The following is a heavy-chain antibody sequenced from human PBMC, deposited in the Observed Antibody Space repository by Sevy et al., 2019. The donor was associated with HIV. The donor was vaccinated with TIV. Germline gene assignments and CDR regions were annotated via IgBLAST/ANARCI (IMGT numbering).Heavy chain of an antibody. J-gene: IGHJ4*02. Sequence: ASVKVSCKVSGYTLTKLSMHWVRQAPGKGLEWMGSFDPEDGERIYAQNFQGRVTMSEDTSTDTAYMDLSNLRSDDTAVYFCAATRESCYGNSGYFDYWGQGTLVTVSS. D-gene: IGHD3-22*01. CDR1: GYTLTKLS. CDR3: AATRESCYGNSGYFDY. CDR2: FDPEDGER. V-gene: IGHV1-24*01.